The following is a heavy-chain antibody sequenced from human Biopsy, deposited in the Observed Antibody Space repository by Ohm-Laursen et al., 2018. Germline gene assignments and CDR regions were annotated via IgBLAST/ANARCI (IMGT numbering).Heavy chain of an antibody. CDR2: TYYRGTS. Sequence: TLSLTCCVSGGSVGDYFLSWIRLVPGKRPERIGYTYYRGTSENNPSLRSRVTTSVDISRNQFFLNMKSVTGADTAVYYCAAFPFSGGPAFDIWGQGTTVIVSS. CDR3: AAFPFSGGPAFDI. CDR1: GGSVGDYF. V-gene: IGHV4-59*02. J-gene: IGHJ3*02. D-gene: IGHD2/OR15-2a*01.